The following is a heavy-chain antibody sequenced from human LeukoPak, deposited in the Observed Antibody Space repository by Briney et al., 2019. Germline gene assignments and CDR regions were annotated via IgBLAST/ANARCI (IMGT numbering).Heavy chain of an antibody. D-gene: IGHD2/OR15-2a*01. J-gene: IGHJ4*02. Sequence: GGSLRLSCAASGNYWMHWVCQAPGKGLVWVSHINSDGSWTSYADSVKGRFTISKDNAKNTVYLQMNSLRAEDTAVYYCVSFYETYWGRGTLVTVSS. CDR2: INSDGSWT. CDR1: GNYW. CDR3: VSFYETY. V-gene: IGHV3-74*01.